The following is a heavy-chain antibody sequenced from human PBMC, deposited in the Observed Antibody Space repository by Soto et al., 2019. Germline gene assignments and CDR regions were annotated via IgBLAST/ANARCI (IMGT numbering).Heavy chain of an antibody. V-gene: IGHV4-59*01. CDR2: IYYSGST. CDR3: ARDRSSGCPDY. Sequence: SETLSLTCTVSGGSISSYYWSWIRQPPGKGLEWIGYIYYSGSTNYNPSLKSRVTISVDTSKNQFSLKLSSVTAADTAVYYCARDRSSGCPDYWGQGTLVTVSS. J-gene: IGHJ4*02. CDR1: GGSISSYY. D-gene: IGHD6-19*01.